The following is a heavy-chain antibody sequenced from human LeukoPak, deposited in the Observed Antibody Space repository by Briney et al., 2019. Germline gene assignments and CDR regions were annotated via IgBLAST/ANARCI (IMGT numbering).Heavy chain of an antibody. D-gene: IGHD3-10*01. CDR1: GGSISPLY. CDR2: IYYSGTT. Sequence: PSETLSLTCTVSGGSISPLYWGWIRQPPGKGLEFIGYIYYSGTTNYNPSLRSRVTLSVDTSKNQFSLKLSSVTAADTAVYYCARGGVAAKYYFDYWGPGTLVPVSS. V-gene: IGHV4-59*11. CDR3: ARGGVAAKYYFDY. J-gene: IGHJ4*02.